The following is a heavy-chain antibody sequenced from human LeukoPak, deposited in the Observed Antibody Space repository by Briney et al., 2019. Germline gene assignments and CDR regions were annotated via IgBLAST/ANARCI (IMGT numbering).Heavy chain of an antibody. CDR3: ATPSHQHYYYYGMDV. Sequence: ASVKVSCKVSGYTLTELSMHWVRQAPGKGLEWMGGFDPEDGETIYAQKFQGRVTMTEDTSTDTAYMELSSLRSEDTAVCYCATPSHQHYYYYGMDVWGQGTTVTVSS. V-gene: IGHV1-24*01. J-gene: IGHJ6*02. CDR2: FDPEDGET. CDR1: GYTLTELS.